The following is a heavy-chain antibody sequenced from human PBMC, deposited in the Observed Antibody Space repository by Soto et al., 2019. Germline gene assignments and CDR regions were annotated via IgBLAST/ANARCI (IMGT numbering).Heavy chain of an antibody. Sequence: QVQLVESGGGVVQPGRSLRLSCAASGFTFSSYGMHWVRRAPGKGLEWVAVISYDGSNKYYADSVKGRFTISRDNSKNTLYLQMNSLRAEDTAVYYCAKDQGSGYNWFDPWGQGTLVTVSS. D-gene: IGHD6-19*01. CDR1: GFTFSSYG. CDR3: AKDQGSGYNWFDP. CDR2: ISYDGSNK. V-gene: IGHV3-30*18. J-gene: IGHJ5*02.